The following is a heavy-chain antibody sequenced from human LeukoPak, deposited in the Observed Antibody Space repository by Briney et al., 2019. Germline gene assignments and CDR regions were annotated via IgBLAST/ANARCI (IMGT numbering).Heavy chain of an antibody. D-gene: IGHD1-26*01. CDR1: GESLSKYY. J-gene: IGHJ4*02. Sequence: TSETLSLTCAVYGESLSKYYWTWIGQSPRMGLEWIGEINHRGSTNLNSSLKSRVTLSVDTSKHQFSLKLTSVTAADAAVYYCASSVGSTDYWGQGTLVTVSS. V-gene: IGHV4-34*01. CDR2: INHRGST. CDR3: ASSVGSTDY.